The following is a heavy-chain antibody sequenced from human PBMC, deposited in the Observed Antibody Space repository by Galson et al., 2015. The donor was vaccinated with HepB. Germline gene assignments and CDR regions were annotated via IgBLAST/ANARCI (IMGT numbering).Heavy chain of an antibody. V-gene: IGHV1-69*13. CDR3: ARGGIAAASYYYGMDV. Sequence: SVKVSCKASGGTFSSYAISWVRQAPGQGLEWVGGIIPSFGTANYVQKFQGRVTITADDSTSTVYMELNSLTSEDTAVYYCARGGIAAASYYYGMDVWGQGTTVTVSS. CDR1: GGTFSSYA. D-gene: IGHD6-13*01. J-gene: IGHJ6*02. CDR2: IIPSFGTA.